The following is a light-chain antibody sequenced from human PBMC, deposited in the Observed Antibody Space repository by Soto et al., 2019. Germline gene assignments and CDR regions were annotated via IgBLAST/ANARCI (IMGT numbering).Light chain of an antibody. CDR1: SSDVGGYNY. Sequence: QSALTQPASVSGSPGQSITISCTGTSSDVGGYNYVSWYQQHPAKAPKFMIYEVSNRPAGVSNRFCGSKSGTTASLTISLLQAEDEADYYCFSYTSSNTLVFGTGTKLTVL. CDR3: FSYTSSNTLV. CDR2: EVS. V-gene: IGLV2-14*01. J-gene: IGLJ1*01.